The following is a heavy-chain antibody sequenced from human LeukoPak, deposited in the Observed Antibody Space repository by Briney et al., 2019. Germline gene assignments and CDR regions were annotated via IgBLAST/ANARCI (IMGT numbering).Heavy chain of an antibody. J-gene: IGHJ4*02. Sequence: GGSLRLSCAASGFTFSSYAMHWVRQAPGKGLEWVAVISYDGSNKYYADSVKGRFTISRDNSKNTLYLQMNSLRAEDTAVYYCAREKEQWLVFDYWGQGTLVTVS. V-gene: IGHV3-30*04. CDR1: GFTFSSYA. CDR2: ISYDGSNK. D-gene: IGHD6-19*01. CDR3: AREKEQWLVFDY.